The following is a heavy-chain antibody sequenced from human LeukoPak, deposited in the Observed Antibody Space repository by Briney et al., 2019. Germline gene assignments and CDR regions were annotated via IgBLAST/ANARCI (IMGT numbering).Heavy chain of an antibody. Sequence: GGSLRLSCAVSGFTFSSYWMSWVRQAPGKGLEWVANINQDGSEKNHVDSVEGRFTISRDNAKNSLFLQMNSLRAEDTAVYYCAKDQHYSDSGGYYYYFDYWGQGTLVTVSS. V-gene: IGHV3-7*03. CDR3: AKDQHYSDSGGYYYYFDY. CDR2: INQDGSEK. CDR1: GFTFSSYW. J-gene: IGHJ4*02. D-gene: IGHD3-22*01.